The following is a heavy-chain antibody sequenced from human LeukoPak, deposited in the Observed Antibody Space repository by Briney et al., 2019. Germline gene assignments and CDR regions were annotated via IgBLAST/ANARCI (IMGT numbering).Heavy chain of an antibody. CDR3: AKERYCTISSCYTGSAFDI. CDR1: GFTFSTYW. CDR2: IKQDGSEK. D-gene: IGHD2-2*02. J-gene: IGHJ3*02. Sequence: PGGSLRLSCAASGFTFSTYWMSWVRQAPGKGPEWVASIKQDGSEKYYVDSVKGRFTISRDNAKNSLYLEMNTLRAEDTAVYYCAKERYCTISSCYTGSAFDIWGQGTMVTVSS. V-gene: IGHV3-7*04.